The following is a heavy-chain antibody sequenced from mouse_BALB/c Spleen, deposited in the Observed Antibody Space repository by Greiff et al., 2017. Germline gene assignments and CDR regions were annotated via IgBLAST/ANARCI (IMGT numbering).Heavy chain of an antibody. D-gene: IGHD1-2*01. CDR2: IDPSDSYT. J-gene: IGHJ4*01. CDR1: GYTFTSYW. CDR3: TRSYSLLQLRYAMDY. V-gene: IGHV1-69*02. Sequence: QVQLQQPGAELVRPGASVKLSCKASGYTFTSYWINWVKQRPGQGLEWIGNIDPSDSYTNYHQKFKDKATLTVDKSSSTAYIQLSSPTSEDSAVYYCTRSYSLLQLRYAMDYWGQGTSVTVSS.